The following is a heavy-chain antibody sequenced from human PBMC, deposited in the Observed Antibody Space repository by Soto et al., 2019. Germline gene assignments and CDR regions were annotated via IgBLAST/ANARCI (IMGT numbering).Heavy chain of an antibody. CDR3: ARGGLLWFGELSPSGY. J-gene: IGHJ4*02. V-gene: IGHV3-33*01. CDR1: GFTFSSYG. D-gene: IGHD3-10*01. Sequence: QVQLVESGGGVVQPGRSLRLSCAASGFTFSSYGMHWVRQAPGKGLEWVAVIWYDGSNKYYADSVKGRFTISRDNSKNKLYLQMNSLRAEDTAVYYCARGGLLWFGELSPSGYWGQGTLVTVSS. CDR2: IWYDGSNK.